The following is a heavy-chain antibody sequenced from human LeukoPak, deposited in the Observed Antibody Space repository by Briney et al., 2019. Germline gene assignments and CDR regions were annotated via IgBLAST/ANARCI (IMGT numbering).Heavy chain of an antibody. V-gene: IGHV4-59*01. Sequence: SETLSLTCTVSGGSISSYYWSWIRQPPGKGLEWIGYIYYSGSTNYNPSLKSRVTISVDTSKNQFSLKLSSVTAADTAVYYCARDLAALFDYWGQGTLVTVSS. D-gene: IGHD6-6*01. CDR3: ARDLAALFDY. CDR2: IYYSGST. CDR1: GGSISSYY. J-gene: IGHJ4*02.